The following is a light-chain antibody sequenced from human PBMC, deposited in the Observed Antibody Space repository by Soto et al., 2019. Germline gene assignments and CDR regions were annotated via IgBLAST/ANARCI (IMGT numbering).Light chain of an antibody. CDR3: QQNFHTPPA. V-gene: IGKV3-11*01. CDR1: QSVSSY. J-gene: IGKJ5*01. Sequence: EIVLTQSPATLSLSPGERATLSCRASQSVSSYLAWYQQKPGQAPRLLIYDASNRATGIPARFSGSGSGTDFTLTISSLEPEDFAIYYCQQNFHTPPAFGQGTRLEIK. CDR2: DAS.